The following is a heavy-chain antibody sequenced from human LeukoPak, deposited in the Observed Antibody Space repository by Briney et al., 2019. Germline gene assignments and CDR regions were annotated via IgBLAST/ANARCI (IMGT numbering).Heavy chain of an antibody. J-gene: IGHJ4*02. Sequence: SVTVSCKASGGTFSSYAISWVRQAPGQGLEWMGGIIPIFGTANYAQKFQGRVTITADKSTSTAYMELSSLRSEDTAVYYCARGVHPGYSGNEGGWGQGTLVTVSS. CDR1: GGTFSSYA. CDR2: IIPIFGTA. CDR3: ARGVHPGYSGNEGG. V-gene: IGHV1-69*06. D-gene: IGHD5-12*01.